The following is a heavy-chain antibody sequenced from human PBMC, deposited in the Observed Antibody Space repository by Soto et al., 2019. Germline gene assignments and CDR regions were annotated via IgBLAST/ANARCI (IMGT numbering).Heavy chain of an antibody. CDR2: ISSSGSTI. D-gene: IGHD2-2*01. CDR3: ARTPATALSLSRYYYYYGMDV. Sequence: QVQLVESGGGLVKPGGSLRLSCAASGFTFSDYSMSWIRQAPGKGLEWVSYISSSGSTIYYADSVKGRFTISRDNAKNSLYLQMNSLRAEDTAVYYCARTPATALSLSRYYYYYGMDVWGQGTTVTVSS. CDR1: GFTFSDYS. V-gene: IGHV3-11*01. J-gene: IGHJ6*02.